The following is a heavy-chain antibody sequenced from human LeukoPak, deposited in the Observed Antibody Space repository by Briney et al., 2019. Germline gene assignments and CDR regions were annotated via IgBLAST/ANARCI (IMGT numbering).Heavy chain of an antibody. CDR3: AKVMWELPSTYYFDY. Sequence: GRSLRLSCAASGFTFSSYGMHWVRQAPGKGLEWVAVISYDGNNKYYADSVKGRFTISRDNSKNTLYLQMNSLRAEDTAVYYCAKVMWELPSTYYFDYWGQGTLVTVSS. CDR2: ISYDGNNK. V-gene: IGHV3-30*18. D-gene: IGHD1-26*01. J-gene: IGHJ4*02. CDR1: GFTFSSYG.